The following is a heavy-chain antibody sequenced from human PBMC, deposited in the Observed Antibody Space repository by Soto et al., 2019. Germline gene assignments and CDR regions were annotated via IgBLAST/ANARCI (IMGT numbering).Heavy chain of an antibody. CDR2: IKQDGSEK. J-gene: IGHJ5*02. Sequence: EVQLVESGGGLVQPGGSLRLSCAASGFTFSSDWMSWVRQAPGKGLEWVANIKQDGSEKYYVDSVKGRFTISRDNAKNSLYLQMNSLRAEDTAVYYCAGTAEWWYPSLEENWFDPWGQGTLVTVSS. CDR3: AGTAEWWYPSLEENWFDP. V-gene: IGHV3-7*01. D-gene: IGHD2-15*01. CDR1: GFTFSSDW.